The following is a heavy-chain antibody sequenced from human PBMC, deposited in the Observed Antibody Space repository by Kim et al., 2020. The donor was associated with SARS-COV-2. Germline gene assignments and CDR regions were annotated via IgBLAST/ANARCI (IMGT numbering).Heavy chain of an antibody. D-gene: IGHD3-9*01. Sequence: ASVKVSCKASGYTFTGYYMHWVRQAPGQGLEWMGWINPNSGGTNYAQKFQGWVTMTRDTSISTAYMELSRLRSDDTAVYYCARGTSIAGYFDWLSPPWFDPWGQGTLVTVSS. CDR2: INPNSGGT. CDR1: GYTFTGYY. CDR3: ARGTSIAGYFDWLSPPWFDP. V-gene: IGHV1-2*04. J-gene: IGHJ5*02.